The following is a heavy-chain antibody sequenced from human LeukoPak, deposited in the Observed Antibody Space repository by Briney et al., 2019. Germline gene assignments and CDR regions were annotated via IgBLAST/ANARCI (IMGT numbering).Heavy chain of an antibody. Sequence: GGSLRLSCAASGFSVNSNYMTWVRQAPGKGLEWVSVLYSGSNTYYAESVQGRFSISRDNSRNTLYLQMNSLRAEDTAVYYCARGFYFVGRQPAYAFDLWGLGTLVTVSS. V-gene: IGHV3-53*01. CDR1: GFSVNSNY. CDR2: LYSGSNT. CDR3: ARGFYFVGRQPAYAFDL. J-gene: IGHJ4*02. D-gene: IGHD3-10*02.